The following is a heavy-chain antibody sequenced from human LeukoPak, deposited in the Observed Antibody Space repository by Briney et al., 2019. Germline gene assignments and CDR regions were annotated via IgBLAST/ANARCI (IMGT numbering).Heavy chain of an antibody. J-gene: IGHJ6*02. CDR3: AREGLSAVEPPGLWDYYYGMDV. CDR1: GFTFSSYA. Sequence: GGSLRLSCAASGFTFSSYAMHWARQAPGKGLEWVAVISYDGSNKYYADSVKGRFTISRDNSKNTLYLQMNSLRAEDTAVYYCAREGLSAVEPPGLWDYYYGMDVWGQGTTVTVSS. CDR2: ISYDGSNK. D-gene: IGHD3-16*02. V-gene: IGHV3-30-3*01.